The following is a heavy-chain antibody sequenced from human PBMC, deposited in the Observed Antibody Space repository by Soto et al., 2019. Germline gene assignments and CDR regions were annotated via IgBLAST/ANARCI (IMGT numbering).Heavy chain of an antibody. Sequence: PSETLSLTCTVSGGSISSYYWSWIRQPPGKGLEWIWYIYYSGSTNYTPPLKSRVTISVDTSKNQCSLKLCSVTAADTAVYYCARGVAGNFDSRGQGTLVTVSS. D-gene: IGHD6-19*01. CDR3: ARGVAGNFDS. V-gene: IGHV4-59*01. CDR2: IYYSGST. J-gene: IGHJ4*02. CDR1: GGSISSYY.